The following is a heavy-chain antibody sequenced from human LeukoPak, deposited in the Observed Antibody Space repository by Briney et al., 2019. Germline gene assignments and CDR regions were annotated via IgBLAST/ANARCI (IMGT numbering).Heavy chain of an antibody. CDR1: GGSISSYY. CDR3: ARLGNYVWGSYRYTED. J-gene: IGHJ4*02. Sequence: PSETLSLTCTVSGGSISSYYWSWIRQPPGKGLEWIGYIYYSGSTNYNPSLKSRVTISVDTSKNQFSLKLSSVTAADTAVYYCARLGNYVWGSYRYTEDWGQGTLVTVSS. D-gene: IGHD3-16*02. CDR2: IYYSGST. V-gene: IGHV4-59*08.